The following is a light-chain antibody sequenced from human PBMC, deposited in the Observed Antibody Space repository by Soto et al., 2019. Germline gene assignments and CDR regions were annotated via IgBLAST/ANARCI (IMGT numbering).Light chain of an antibody. Sequence: EIVFTQSPAPLSLSPGERSTLSFMSIQSFSSYLAWYQQKPGQAPRLLIYDASARATGIPARFSGSGSGTEFTLTISGLQSEDFAVYYCQQYNNWPPWTFGQGTKVDIK. CDR1: QSFSSY. J-gene: IGKJ1*01. V-gene: IGKV3-15*01. CDR2: DAS. CDR3: QQYNNWPPWT.